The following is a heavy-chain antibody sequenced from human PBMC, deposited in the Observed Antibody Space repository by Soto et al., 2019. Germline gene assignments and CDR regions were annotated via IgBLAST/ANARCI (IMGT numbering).Heavy chain of an antibody. D-gene: IGHD3-16*01. Sequence: HPGGSLRLSCAASGSTFSSHSMNWLRQAPGKGLEWISSISFSSSTIYYADSVKGRFTISRDNAKHSLYLQMSTLRDEDTAVYYCAKLTRLMITFGSASDYWGQGTLVTVSS. J-gene: IGHJ4*02. CDR1: GSTFSSHS. CDR3: AKLTRLMITFGSASDY. CDR2: ISFSSSTI. V-gene: IGHV3-48*02.